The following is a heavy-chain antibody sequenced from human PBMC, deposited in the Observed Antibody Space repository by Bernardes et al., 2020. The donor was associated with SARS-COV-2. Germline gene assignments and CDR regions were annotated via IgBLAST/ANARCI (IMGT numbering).Heavy chain of an antibody. D-gene: IGHD2-15*01. Sequence: SETLSLTCTVSGGSITSYYWSWIRQPPGKGLEWIGYIYSSGSTNYNPSLKSRVSISVDTSKNQLSLKVSSVTAADTAVYYCARVGNDAFDIWGQGTMVTVSS. CDR3: ARVGNDAFDI. CDR1: GGSITSYY. J-gene: IGHJ3*02. V-gene: IGHV4-59*01. CDR2: IYSSGST.